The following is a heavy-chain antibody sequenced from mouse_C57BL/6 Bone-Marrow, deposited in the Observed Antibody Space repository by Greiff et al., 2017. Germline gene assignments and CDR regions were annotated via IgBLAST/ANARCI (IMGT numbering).Heavy chain of an antibody. V-gene: IGHV10-1*01. CDR3: GRQALPNPYYFDY. D-gene: IGHD5-5*01. Sequence: EVQLVESGGGLVQPKGSLKLSCAASGFSFNTYAMNWVRQAPGKGLEWVARIRSKSNNYATYYADSVKDRFTISRDDSESMLYLQMNNLKTEDTAMYYGGRQALPNPYYFDYWGQGTTLTVSS. CDR1: GFSFNTYA. J-gene: IGHJ2*01. CDR2: IRSKSNNYAT.